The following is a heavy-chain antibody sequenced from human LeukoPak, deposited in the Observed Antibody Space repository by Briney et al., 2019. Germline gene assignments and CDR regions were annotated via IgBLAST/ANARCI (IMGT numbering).Heavy chain of an antibody. Sequence: ASVKVSCKASGGTFISYAISWVRQAPGQGLEWMGGIIPIFGTANYAQKFQGRVTMTEDTSTDTAYMELSSLRSEDTAVYYCATDLHYYDSSGYYVDYWGQGTLVTVSS. CDR1: GGTFISYA. CDR3: ATDLHYYDSSGYYVDY. V-gene: IGHV1-69*06. D-gene: IGHD3-22*01. J-gene: IGHJ4*02. CDR2: IIPIFGTA.